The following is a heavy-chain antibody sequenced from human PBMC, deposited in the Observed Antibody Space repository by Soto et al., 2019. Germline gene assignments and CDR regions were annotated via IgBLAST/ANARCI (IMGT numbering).Heavy chain of an antibody. Sequence: GGSLRLSCAASGFTFDDYAMHWVRQAPGKGLEWVSGISWNSGSIGYADSVKGRFTISRDNAKNSLYLQMNSLRAEDTALYYCAKGGQYSSGWYVYYYYYGMDVWGQGTTVTVSS. V-gene: IGHV3-9*01. CDR3: AKGGQYSSGWYVYYYYYGMDV. D-gene: IGHD6-19*01. CDR1: GFTFDDYA. J-gene: IGHJ6*02. CDR2: ISWNSGSI.